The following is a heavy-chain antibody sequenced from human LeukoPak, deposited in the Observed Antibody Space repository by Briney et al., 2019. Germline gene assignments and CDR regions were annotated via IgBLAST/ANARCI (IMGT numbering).Heavy chain of an antibody. CDR2: INLNNGGT. D-gene: IGHD4-23*01. J-gene: IGHJ4*02. CDR1: GFTFTGYY. Sequence: ASVKVSCKASGFTFTGYYIHWVRQAPGQGLEWMGWINLNNGGTNYAQNFQGWVTMTRDTSISTVYLELSRLRPDDTAVYYCARDTSTVLTPYFDYWGQGTLVTVPS. CDR3: ARDTSTVLTPYFDY. V-gene: IGHV1-2*04.